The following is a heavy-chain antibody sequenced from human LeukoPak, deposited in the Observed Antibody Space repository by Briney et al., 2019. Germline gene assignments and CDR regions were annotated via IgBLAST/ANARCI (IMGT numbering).Heavy chain of an antibody. J-gene: IGHJ6*04. CDR3: AELGITMIGGV. CDR1: EFTFGDFA. V-gene: IGHV3-23*01. Sequence: GGSLRLSCTASEFTFGDFAISWVRLAPGKGLEWVSAISGSGGSTYYADSVKGRFTISRDNSKNTLYLQMNRLRAEDTAVYYCAELGITMIGGVWGKGTTVTISS. D-gene: IGHD3-10*02. CDR2: ISGSGGST.